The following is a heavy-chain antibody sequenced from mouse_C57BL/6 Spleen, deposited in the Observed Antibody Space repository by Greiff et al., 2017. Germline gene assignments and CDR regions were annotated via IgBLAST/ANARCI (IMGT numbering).Heavy chain of an antibody. CDR1: GYTFTDYY. CDR2: IYPGCGNT. D-gene: IGHD1-1*01. J-gene: IGHJ4*01. CDR3: ARITTVVATDYAMDY. V-gene: IGHV1-76*01. Sequence: QVQLQQSGAELVRPGASVKLSCKASGYTFTDYYINWVKQRPGQGLEWIARIYPGCGNTYSNETFKGKATLTAEKSSSTAYMQLSSLTSEDSAVYFCARITTVVATDYAMDYWGQGTSVTVSS.